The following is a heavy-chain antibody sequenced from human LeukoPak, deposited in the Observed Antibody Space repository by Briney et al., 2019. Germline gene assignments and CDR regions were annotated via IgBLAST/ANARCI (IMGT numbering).Heavy chain of an antibody. J-gene: IGHJ6*03. CDR2: ISSSSSYI. CDR3: AREIRWYFFYMDV. Sequence: PGGSLRLSCAASGFTFSSYSMNWVRQAPGKGLEWVSSISSSSSYIYYADSVKGRFTISRGNAKNSLYLQMDSLGVEDTAVYYCAREIRWYFFYMDVWGKGTTVTVAS. CDR1: GFTFSSYS. D-gene: IGHD1-14*01. V-gene: IGHV3-21*01.